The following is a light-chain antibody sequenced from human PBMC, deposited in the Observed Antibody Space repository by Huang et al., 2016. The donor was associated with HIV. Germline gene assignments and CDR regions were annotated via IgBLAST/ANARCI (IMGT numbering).Light chain of an antibody. Sequence: DIVLTQSPATLSLSPGERATGSCRASQSVSTFLAWYQHKPGQAPRLLIFEASNRASGVPARFSGTGSGTDFTLTISSLEPSDVAVYYCQQHSYWPITFGRGTRLEI. CDR2: EAS. V-gene: IGKV3-11*01. CDR1: QSVSTF. J-gene: IGKJ5*01. CDR3: QQHSYWPIT.